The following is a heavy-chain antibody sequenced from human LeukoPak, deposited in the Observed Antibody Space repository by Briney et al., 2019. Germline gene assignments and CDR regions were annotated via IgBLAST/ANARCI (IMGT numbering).Heavy chain of an antibody. D-gene: IGHD4-17*01. CDR1: DDSFSSHY. V-gene: IGHV4-59*11. Sequence: SETLSLTCAVSDDSFSSHYWTWIRQPPGKGLEWIGYISYIGSTNYNPSLKSRVTISIDTSKNQFSLKLSSVTAADTAVYYCARDLVTVTKGFDTWGQGTMVSVSS. CDR3: ARDLVTVTKGFDT. J-gene: IGHJ3*02. CDR2: ISYIGST.